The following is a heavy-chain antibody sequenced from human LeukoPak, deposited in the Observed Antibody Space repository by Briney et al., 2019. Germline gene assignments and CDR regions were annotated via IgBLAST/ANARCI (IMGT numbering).Heavy chain of an antibody. J-gene: IGHJ3*02. CDR2: IIPIFGTA. D-gene: IGHD2-15*01. CDR3: ARSKGYCSGGSCYSGGAFDI. CDR1: GGTSSSYA. Sequence: SAKVSCKASGGTSSSYAISWVRQAPGQGLEWMGGIIPIFGTANYAQKFQGRVTITADKSTSTAYMELSSLRSEDTAVYYCARSKGYCSGGSCYSGGAFDIWGQGTMVTVSS. V-gene: IGHV1-69*06.